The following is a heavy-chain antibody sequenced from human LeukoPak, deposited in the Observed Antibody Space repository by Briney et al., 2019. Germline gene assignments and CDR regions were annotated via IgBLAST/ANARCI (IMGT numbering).Heavy chain of an antibody. Sequence: PGGSLRLSCAASGFTFSTYNMNWVRQAPGKGPEWVSSITSSSNYLYYADSVKGRFTISRDNAKNSLYLQMTSLRAEDTAVYYCARPSVKYDSSGYQPNPFDYWGQGTLVTVSS. CDR3: ARPSVKYDSSGYQPNPFDY. CDR2: ITSSSNYL. D-gene: IGHD3-22*01. V-gene: IGHV3-21*01. J-gene: IGHJ4*02. CDR1: GFTFSTYN.